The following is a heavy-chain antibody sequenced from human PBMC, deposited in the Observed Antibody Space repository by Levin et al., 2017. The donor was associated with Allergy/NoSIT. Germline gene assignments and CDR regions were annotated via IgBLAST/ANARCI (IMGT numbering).Heavy chain of an antibody. J-gene: IGHJ4*02. V-gene: IGHV4-59*01. Sequence: SETLSLTCTVSGGSISSYYWSWIRQPPGKGLEWIGYIYYSGSTNYNPSLKSRVTISVDTSKNQFSLKLSSVTAADTAVYYCARAGELWGSYRWVFDYWGQGTLVTVSS. CDR2: IYYSGST. D-gene: IGHD3-16*02. CDR1: GGSISSYY. CDR3: ARAGELWGSYRWVFDY.